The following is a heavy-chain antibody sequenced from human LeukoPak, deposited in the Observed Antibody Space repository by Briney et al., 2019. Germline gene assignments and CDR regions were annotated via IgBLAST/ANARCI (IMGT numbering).Heavy chain of an antibody. CDR2: IYYSGST. J-gene: IGHJ4*02. V-gene: IGHV4-59*01. CDR3: ARRLSQWLVGDYFDY. D-gene: IGHD6-19*01. CDR1: GGSISGYF. Sequence: SETLSLTCTVSGGSISGYFWSWIRQPPGKGLEWIGYIYYSGSTNYNPSLKGRVTISVDTSKNQFSLKLSSVTAADTAVYYCARRLSQWLVGDYFDYWGQGTLVTVSS.